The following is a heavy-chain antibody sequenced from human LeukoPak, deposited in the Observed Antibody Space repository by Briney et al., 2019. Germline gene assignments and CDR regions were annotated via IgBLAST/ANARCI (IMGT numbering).Heavy chain of an antibody. V-gene: IGHV4-39*01. CDR3: ARPGIALAGKYDY. CDR2: FYHSGSP. CDR1: GGSISSGSYY. Sequence: SETLSLTCTVSGGSISSGSYYWGWIRQPPGKGLEWIGSFYHSGSPYYNPSLRSRVTISVDTSKNQFSLKLTSVTAADTAVYYCARPGIALAGKYDYWGQGTLVTVSS. J-gene: IGHJ4*02. D-gene: IGHD6-19*01.